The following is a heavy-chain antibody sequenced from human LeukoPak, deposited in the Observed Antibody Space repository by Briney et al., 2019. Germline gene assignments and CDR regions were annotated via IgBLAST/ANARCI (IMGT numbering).Heavy chain of an antibody. D-gene: IGHD5-18*01. V-gene: IGHV4-4*09. CDR1: GGSISSYY. CDR2: IYTSGST. CDR3: ARRVPSSYGSGYMDV. J-gene: IGHJ6*03. Sequence: SETLSRTCTVSGGSISSYYWSWIRQPSGKGLEWIGYIYTSGSTNYNPSLKSRVTISVDTSKNQFSPKLSSVTAADTAVYYCARRVPSSYGSGYMDVWGKGTTVTVSS.